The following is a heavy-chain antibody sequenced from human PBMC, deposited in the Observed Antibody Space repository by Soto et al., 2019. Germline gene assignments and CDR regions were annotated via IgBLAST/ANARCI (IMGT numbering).Heavy chain of an antibody. CDR3: AHKGDGYRGFKY. J-gene: IGHJ4*02. V-gene: IGHV2-5*02. CDR1: GFSVSTRGVG. D-gene: IGHD5-12*01. CDR2: IYWDDDK. Sequence: QITLKESGPTVVKPTQTLTLTCTFSGFSVSTRGVGVGWIRQPPGKALESLALIYWDDDKRYRPSLKTRLSLTQDTSNNQVVLTMTNMDPVDTGTYYCAHKGDGYRGFKYWGQGTLVTVSS.